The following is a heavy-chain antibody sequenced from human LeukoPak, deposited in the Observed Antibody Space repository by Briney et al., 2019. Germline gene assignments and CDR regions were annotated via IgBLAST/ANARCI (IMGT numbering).Heavy chain of an antibody. CDR2: VNQGGTEK. CDR1: GFTFSSQW. V-gene: IGHV3-7*01. Sequence: PGGSLRLSCAASGFTFSSQWMSWVRQAPGKGLEWVANVNQGGTEKYYVDSVKGRFTISRDNAENSLYLQMNSLRAEDTAVYYCAREHYFYHMDGWGERTTVTVSS. J-gene: IGHJ6*03. CDR3: AREHYFYHMDG.